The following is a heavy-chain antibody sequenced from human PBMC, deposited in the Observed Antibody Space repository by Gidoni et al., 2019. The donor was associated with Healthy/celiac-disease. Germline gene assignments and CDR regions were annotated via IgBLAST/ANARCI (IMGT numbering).Heavy chain of an antibody. D-gene: IGHD2-2*02. J-gene: IGHJ6*02. V-gene: IGHV4-31*03. CDR3: ARDSAGGVVPAAIGHYYYGMDV. Sequence: QVQLQESGPGLVKPSQTLSLTCTVSGGSIRSGGYYWSWIRQHPGKGLEWIGYIYYSGSTYYNPSLKSRVTISVDTSKNQFSLKLSSVTAADTAVYYCARDSAGGVVPAAIGHYYYGMDVWGQGTTVTVSS. CDR2: IYYSGST. CDR1: GGSIRSGGYY.